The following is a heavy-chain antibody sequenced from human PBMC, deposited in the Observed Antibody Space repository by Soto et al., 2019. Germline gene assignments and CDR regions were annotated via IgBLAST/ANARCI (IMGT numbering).Heavy chain of an antibody. D-gene: IGHD3-16*02. V-gene: IGHV3-48*03. CDR2: ISSSGSTI. CDR3: ARVSQSFIEYFQH. CDR1: GFTFRSYE. Sequence: GGSLRLSCAASGFTFRSYEVNWVRQAPGKGLEWVSYISSSGSTIYYADSVKGRFTISRDNAKNSLYLQMNSLRAEDTAVYYCARVSQSFIEYFQHWGQGTLVTVSS. J-gene: IGHJ1*01.